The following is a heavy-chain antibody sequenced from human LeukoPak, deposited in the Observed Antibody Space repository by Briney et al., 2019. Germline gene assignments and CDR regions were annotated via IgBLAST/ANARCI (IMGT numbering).Heavy chain of an antibody. CDR3: ARGGSRQISSSDFDS. Sequence: SETLSLTCTVSGASFKSYYWNWIRQPPGKGLEWIGYIYYSGSTNYNPSLKSRVTISVDTSKNRFSLKLSSVTAADTAVYYCARGGSRQISSSDFDSWGQGTLVTVSS. J-gene: IGHJ4*02. V-gene: IGHV4-59*01. D-gene: IGHD6-6*01. CDR1: GASFKSYY. CDR2: IYYSGST.